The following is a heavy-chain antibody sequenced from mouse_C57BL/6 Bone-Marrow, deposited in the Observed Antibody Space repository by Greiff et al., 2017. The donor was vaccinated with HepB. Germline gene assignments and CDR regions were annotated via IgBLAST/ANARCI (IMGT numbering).Heavy chain of an antibody. Sequence: VQLQESGPELVKPGASVKISCKASGYAFSSSWMNWVKQRPGKGLEWIGRIYPGDGDTNYNGKFKGKATLTADKSSSTAYMQLSSLTSEDSAVYFGARRDYDGSSNWYFDVWGTGTTVTVSS. J-gene: IGHJ1*03. D-gene: IGHD1-1*01. CDR3: ARRDYDGSSNWYFDV. CDR1: GYAFSSSW. CDR2: IYPGDGDT. V-gene: IGHV1-82*01.